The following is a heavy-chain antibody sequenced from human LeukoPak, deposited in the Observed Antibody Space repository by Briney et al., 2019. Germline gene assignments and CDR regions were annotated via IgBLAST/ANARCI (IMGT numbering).Heavy chain of an antibody. CDR1: GFSFSDYA. CDR2: IKEDGSEK. CDR3: AREIGSAARGR. V-gene: IGHV3-7*05. Sequence: GGSLRLSCDASGFSFSDYAMHWVRQAPGKGLEWVANIKEDGSEKYYVDSVKGRFTISRDNAKKSVYLQMNSLRAEDTAVYYCAREIGSAARGRWGQGTLVTVSS. D-gene: IGHD6-13*01. J-gene: IGHJ4*02.